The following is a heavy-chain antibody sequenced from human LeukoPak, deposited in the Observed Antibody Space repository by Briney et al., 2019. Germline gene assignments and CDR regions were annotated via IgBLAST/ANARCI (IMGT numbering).Heavy chain of an antibody. CDR2: ISGSGGST. CDR1: GFTFSSYA. V-gene: IGHV3-23*01. D-gene: IGHD2-15*01. Sequence: GGSLRLSCAASGFTFSSYAMSWVRQAPGKGLEWVSAISGSGGSTYYADSVKGRFTISRDNSKNTLYLQMNSLRAEDTAVYYCAKVGTGYCSGGSCYSHRFDPWGQGTLVTVSS. J-gene: IGHJ5*02. CDR3: AKVGTGYCSGGSCYSHRFDP.